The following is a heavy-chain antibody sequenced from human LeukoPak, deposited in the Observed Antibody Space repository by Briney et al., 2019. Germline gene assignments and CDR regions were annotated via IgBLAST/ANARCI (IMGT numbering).Heavy chain of an antibody. CDR2: IYYSGST. D-gene: IGHD1-26*01. Sequence: KPSEPLFPTWTVSGCSISNYYWSLLRQPPGKGLGRIGYIYYSGSTNSNPSLKSRVTISVDTSKNQFSLKLSSVTAADTAVYYCARAAWDRDAFDIWGQGTMVTVSS. CDR3: ARAAWDRDAFDI. J-gene: IGHJ3*02. CDR1: GCSISNYY. V-gene: IGHV4-59*01.